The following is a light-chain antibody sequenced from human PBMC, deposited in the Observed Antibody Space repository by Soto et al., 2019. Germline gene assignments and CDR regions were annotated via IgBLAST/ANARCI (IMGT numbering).Light chain of an antibody. J-gene: IGKJ4*01. Sequence: EILFTQAPATLSFSPGESATLSCGASQTLSSSSLAWYQQKPGLAPRLLIYDASNRATGIPDRFSGSGSGPEFTLTISRLEPEDFAMYYCQQYGTSPLTFGGGTKVDIK. CDR3: QQYGTSPLT. CDR2: DAS. V-gene: IGKV3D-20*01. CDR1: QTLSSSS.